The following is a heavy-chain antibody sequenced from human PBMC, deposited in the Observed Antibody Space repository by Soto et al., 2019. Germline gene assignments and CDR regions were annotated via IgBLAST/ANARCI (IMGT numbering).Heavy chain of an antibody. CDR2: IDTDGGGT. V-gene: IGHV3-74*01. CDR3: ATVFDL. J-gene: IGHJ5*02. CDR1: GFTLRSHR. Sequence: EVQLVESGGGLVQPGGSLRVSCAASGFTLRSHRIHWVRQAPGKGLEWVSRIDTDGGGTSYAESVKGRFTISTDDAKKTGDLQMEGLRAGHAAVCYCATVFDLWGQGTLVTVS.